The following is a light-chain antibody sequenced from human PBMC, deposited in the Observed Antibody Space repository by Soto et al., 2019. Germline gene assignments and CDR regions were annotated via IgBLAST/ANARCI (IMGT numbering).Light chain of an antibody. V-gene: IGKV1-5*01. J-gene: IGKJ2*01. Sequence: DIQMTQSPSTLSASVGDRVTITCRASQSISSWLAWYQQKPGKAPKLLIYGASTRATGIPARFSGSGSGTEFTLTISSLQSEDFASFYCQQYDGWPRTFGQGTKL. CDR3: QQYDGWPRT. CDR2: GAS. CDR1: QSISSW.